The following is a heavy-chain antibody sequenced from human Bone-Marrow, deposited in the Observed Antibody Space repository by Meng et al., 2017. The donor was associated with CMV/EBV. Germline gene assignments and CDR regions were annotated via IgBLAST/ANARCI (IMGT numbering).Heavy chain of an antibody. D-gene: IGHD4-11*01. CDR3: ARGDAMTTEDWYFDL. CDR1: GFTFSRYA. Sequence: GGSLRLSCAASGFTFSRYAMHSVRQAPGTGLEWVAVISYDGSNKYYADSVKGRFTISRDNSKNSLYLQMNSLKTEDTAVYYCARGDAMTTEDWYFDLWGRGTLVTVSS. CDR2: ISYDGSNK. V-gene: IGHV3-30-3*01. J-gene: IGHJ2*01.